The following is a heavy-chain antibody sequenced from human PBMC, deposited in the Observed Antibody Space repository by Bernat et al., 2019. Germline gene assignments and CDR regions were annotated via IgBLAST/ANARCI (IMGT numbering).Heavy chain of an antibody. Sequence: QVQLVQSGAEVKKPGASVKVSCKASGYTFTSYGISWVRQAPGQGLEWMGWISAYNGNTNYAQKLQGRVTMTTDTSTSTAYMELRSLRSDDTAVYYCARVYLWEYSGYDYVVDDGMDVWGQGTTVTVSS. J-gene: IGHJ6*02. CDR2: ISAYNGNT. CDR1: GYTFTSYG. V-gene: IGHV1-18*01. D-gene: IGHD5-12*01. CDR3: ARVYLWEYSGYDYVVDDGMDV.